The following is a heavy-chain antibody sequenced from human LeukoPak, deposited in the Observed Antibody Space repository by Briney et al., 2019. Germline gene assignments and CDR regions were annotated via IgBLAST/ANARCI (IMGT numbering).Heavy chain of an antibody. Sequence: GGSLRLSCAASRFTFSTYEMNWVRQAPGKGLEWVSYISKSGVTIYYADSVKGRFTISRDNGKNSLFLQMNSLRAEDTAVYYCARGTGSTKTPHAFDIWGQGTMVTVSS. CDR2: ISKSGVTI. CDR1: RFTFSTYE. V-gene: IGHV3-48*03. D-gene: IGHD1-1*01. J-gene: IGHJ3*02. CDR3: ARGTGSTKTPHAFDI.